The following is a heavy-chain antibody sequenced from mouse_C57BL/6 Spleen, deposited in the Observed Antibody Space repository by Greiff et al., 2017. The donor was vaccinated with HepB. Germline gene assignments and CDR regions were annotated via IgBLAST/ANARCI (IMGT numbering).Heavy chain of an antibody. D-gene: IGHD2-4*01. CDR2: FYPGSGSI. V-gene: IGHV1-62-2*01. J-gene: IGHJ2*01. CDR1: GYTFTEYT. Sequence: VQLQQSGAELVKPGASVKLSCKASGYTFTEYTIHWVKQRSGQGLEWIGWFYPGSGSIKYNEKFKDKATLTADKSSSTVYMELSRLTSEDSAVYFCARHERGQTYYDYEGGWVYWGQGTTLTVSS. CDR3: ARHERGQTYYDYEGGWVY.